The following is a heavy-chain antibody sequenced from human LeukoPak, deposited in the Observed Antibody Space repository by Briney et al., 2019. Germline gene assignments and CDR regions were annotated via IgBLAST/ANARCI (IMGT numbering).Heavy chain of an antibody. CDR1: GDSIHSHF. J-gene: IGHJ5*02. V-gene: IGHV4-4*07. CDR3: VRGNYTDGGRNWFDP. CDR2: THTNGST. D-gene: IGHD1-7*01. Sequence: SETLSLTCTVSGDSIHSHFYGWIRQPAGKGLEWIGRTHTNGSTLYNPSLKSRVTMSVDTSKSQFSLRLTSVTAADTAFYYCVRGNYTDGGRNWFDPWGQGILVTVSS.